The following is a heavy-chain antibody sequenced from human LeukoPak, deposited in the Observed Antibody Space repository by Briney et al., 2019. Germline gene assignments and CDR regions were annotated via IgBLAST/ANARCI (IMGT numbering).Heavy chain of an antibody. CDR3: SRHSGSYYEFDY. Sequence: GGSLGLSCTASGFTFGEYAMNWFRQAPGKGLEWVGFIRSEAYGGTTEFAASVKGRFSISRDDSKSIAYLQMNSLKTEDTAMYYCSRHSGSYYEFDYWGQGTLVTVSS. V-gene: IGHV3-49*03. J-gene: IGHJ4*02. D-gene: IGHD1-26*01. CDR1: GFTFGEYA. CDR2: IRSEAYGGTT.